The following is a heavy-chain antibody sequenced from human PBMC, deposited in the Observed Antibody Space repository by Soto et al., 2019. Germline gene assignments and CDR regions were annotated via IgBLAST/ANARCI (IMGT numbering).Heavy chain of an antibody. CDR1: GFTFSSYA. CDR2: ISYDGSNK. Sequence: PGGYLRISCAAYGFTFSSYAMHWVRQAPGKGLEWVAVISYDGSNKYYADSVKGRFTISRDNSKNTLYLQMNSLRAEDTAVYYCARVSHDYRSYYYYYLMSFRGQRTTVT. D-gene: IGHD4-4*01. J-gene: IGHJ6*02. V-gene: IGHV3-30-3*01. CDR3: ARVSHDYRSYYYYYLMSF.